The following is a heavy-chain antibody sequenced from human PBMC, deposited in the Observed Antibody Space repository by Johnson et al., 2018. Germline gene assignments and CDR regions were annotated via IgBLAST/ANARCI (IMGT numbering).Heavy chain of an antibody. V-gene: IGHV1-8*01. CDR2: MNPNSGNT. Sequence: QVQLVQSGAEVKKPGASVKVSCKASGYTFTIYDINWVRQATGQGLEWMGWMNPNSGNTGYAQKFQGRVPMTRNTSISTAYMELSSLRSEDTAVYYCARGKGTAPYYYYGMDVWGQGTTVTVSS. J-gene: IGHJ6*02. CDR3: ARGKGTAPYYYYGMDV. D-gene: IGHD1-7*01. CDR1: GYTFTIYD.